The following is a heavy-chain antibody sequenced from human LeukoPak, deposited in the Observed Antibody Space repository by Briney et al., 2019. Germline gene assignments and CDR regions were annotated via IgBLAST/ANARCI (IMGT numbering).Heavy chain of an antibody. CDR1: GFTFSSYA. V-gene: IGHV3-48*04. J-gene: IGHJ6*02. Sequence: GGSLRLSCAASGFTFSSYAMSWVRQAPGKGLEWVSYISSSGSTIYYADSVKGRFTISRDNAKNSLYLQMNSLRAEDTAVYYCARVGIAAAAPAYYYYGLDVWGLGTTVTVSS. D-gene: IGHD6-13*01. CDR2: ISSSGSTI. CDR3: ARVGIAAAAPAYYYYGLDV.